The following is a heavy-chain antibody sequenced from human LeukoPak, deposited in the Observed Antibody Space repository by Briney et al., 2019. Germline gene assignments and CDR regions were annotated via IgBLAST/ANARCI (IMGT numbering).Heavy chain of an antibody. CDR3: ARGDYVWGSYRYISAVDY. V-gene: IGHV7-4-1*02. CDR1: GYTFTSYA. CDR2: INTNTGNP. Sequence: GASVKVSCKASGYTFTSYAMNWVRQAPGQGLEWMGWINTNTGNPTYAQGFTGRFVFSLDTSASTAYLQISSLKAEDTAVYYCARGDYVWGSYRYISAVDYWGQGTLVTVS. J-gene: IGHJ4*02. D-gene: IGHD3-16*02.